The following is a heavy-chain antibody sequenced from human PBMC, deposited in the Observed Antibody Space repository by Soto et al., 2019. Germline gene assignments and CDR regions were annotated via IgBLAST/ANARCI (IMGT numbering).Heavy chain of an antibody. V-gene: IGHV4-59*11. Sequence: SETLSLTCTVSGGSSSSHYWSWVGQAPGKGREWIGHSYYGGSSTYNPSLRRRSTISVDTSNSQFSLKQKCVTTADRAVDYCGRNGRQPSGMDVWGQGTKVTVSS. J-gene: IGHJ6*02. CDR2: SYYGGSS. CDR1: GGSSSSHY. CDR3: GRNGRQPSGMDV. D-gene: IGHD5-18*01.